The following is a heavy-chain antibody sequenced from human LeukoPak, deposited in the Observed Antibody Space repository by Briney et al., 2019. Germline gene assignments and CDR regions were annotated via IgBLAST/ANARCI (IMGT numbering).Heavy chain of an antibody. V-gene: IGHV3-23*01. CDR1: GFPFSAFA. D-gene: IGHD2-15*01. J-gene: IGHJ6*03. Sequence: GGSLRLSCSPSGFPFSAFAMSSVRQAPWKGLEWVSAISGSNPGTYHADSVKGRFTISRDNSKNTLYLQMNRLRAEDTAIYYCAKGPLGACSGARCYHLDVWGRGTTVTVSS. CDR2: ISGSNPGT. CDR3: AKGPLGACSGARCYHLDV.